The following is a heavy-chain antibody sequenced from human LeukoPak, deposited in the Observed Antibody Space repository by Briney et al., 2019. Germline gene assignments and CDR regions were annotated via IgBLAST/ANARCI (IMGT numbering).Heavy chain of an antibody. CDR2: ISSDGTNK. V-gene: IGHV3-30*01. D-gene: IGHD3-22*01. Sequence: GGSLRLSCAASGFTFSGYTMHWVRQAPGKGLEWVAVISSDGTNKYYVDSVKGRFTISRDNSKNTLYLQMNSLRAEDTAVYYCARDPGNYYDSSGFYYGWGQGTLVTVSS. J-gene: IGHJ4*02. CDR3: ARDPGNYYDSSGFYYG. CDR1: GFTFSGYT.